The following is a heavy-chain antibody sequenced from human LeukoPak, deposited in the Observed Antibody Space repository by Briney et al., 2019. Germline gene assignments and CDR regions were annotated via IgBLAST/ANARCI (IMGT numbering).Heavy chain of an antibody. D-gene: IGHD2-15*01. CDR1: GFTFSGSA. Sequence: GGSLKLSCAASGFTFSGSAMHWVRQASGKGLEWVGRIRSKANSYATAYAASVKGRFTISRDDSKNTAYLQMNSLRAEDTAVYYCARYCSGGSCYSTFDYWGQGTLVTVSS. CDR2: IRSKANSYAT. V-gene: IGHV3-73*01. CDR3: ARYCSGGSCYSTFDY. J-gene: IGHJ4*02.